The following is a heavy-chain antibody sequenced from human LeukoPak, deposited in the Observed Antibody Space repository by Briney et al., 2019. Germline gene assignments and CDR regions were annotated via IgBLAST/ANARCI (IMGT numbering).Heavy chain of an antibody. V-gene: IGHV3-64*01. CDR1: GFTFSSYA. CDR3: AIILTGYFAY. J-gene: IGHJ4*02. D-gene: IGHD3-9*01. CDR2: ISSNGGST. Sequence: GGSLRLSCAASGFTFSSYAMHWVRKAPGKGLEYVSAISSNGGSTYYANSVKGRFTISRDNSKNTLYLQMGSLRAEDMAVYYCAIILTGYFAYWGQGTLVTVSS.